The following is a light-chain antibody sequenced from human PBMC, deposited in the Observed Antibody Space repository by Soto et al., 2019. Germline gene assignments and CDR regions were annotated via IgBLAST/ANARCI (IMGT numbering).Light chain of an antibody. Sequence: EIVMTQSPATLSVSPGERATLSCRASQTVNNNLAWYQQKVGQAPRLLIYSTFNRATGVPARFSGSGSGTDFTLTISSLQSEDFAFYYCQQYNNWHLSFGGGTKVEIK. V-gene: IGKV3-15*01. CDR1: QTVNNN. CDR3: QQYNNWHLS. CDR2: STF. J-gene: IGKJ4*01.